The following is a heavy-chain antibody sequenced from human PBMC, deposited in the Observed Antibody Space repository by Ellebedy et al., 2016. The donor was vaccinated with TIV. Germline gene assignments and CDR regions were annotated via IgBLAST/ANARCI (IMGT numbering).Heavy chain of an antibody. CDR2: INHSGST. CDR3: ARGRQYYDSSAYYLDY. Sequence: SETLSLTXAVYGESFSDHYWSWIRQPPGKGLEWIGEINHSGSTNYNPSLKSRVTISVDTSKSQFSLKVSSVTAADMAAYYCARGRQYYDSSAYYLDYWGRGTLVTVSS. CDR1: GESFSDHY. J-gene: IGHJ4*02. D-gene: IGHD3-22*01. V-gene: IGHV4-34*01.